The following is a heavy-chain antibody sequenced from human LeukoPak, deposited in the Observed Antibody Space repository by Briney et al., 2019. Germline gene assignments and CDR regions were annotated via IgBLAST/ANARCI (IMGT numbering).Heavy chain of an antibody. CDR2: IYHSGST. V-gene: IGHV4-38-2*01. CDR3: ARGAGIEDY. J-gene: IGHJ4*02. CDR1: GYSISSGYY. Sequence: SETLSLTCAVSGYSISSGYYCGWIRPPPGKGLEWIASIYHSGSTYYNPSLKSRITISVDTSKNQLSLKMSSVTAADTAVYYCARGAGIEDYWGQGTLVTVSS. D-gene: IGHD1-26*01.